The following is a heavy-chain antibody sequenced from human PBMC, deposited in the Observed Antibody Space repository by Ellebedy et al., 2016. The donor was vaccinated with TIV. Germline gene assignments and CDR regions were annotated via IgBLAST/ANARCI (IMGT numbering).Heavy chain of an antibody. J-gene: IGHJ4*02. Sequence: GESLKISXVASGLSVSDNYMSWVRQAPGTGLEWVVDLYSGGSTYYLDSVKGRFTISRDNSNNTLYLQTNSLRAEDTAVYYCARGGAYDSSDYWGQGTLVTVSS. CDR1: GLSVSDNY. D-gene: IGHD5-12*01. CDR3: ARGGAYDSSDY. CDR2: LYSGGST. V-gene: IGHV3-53*01.